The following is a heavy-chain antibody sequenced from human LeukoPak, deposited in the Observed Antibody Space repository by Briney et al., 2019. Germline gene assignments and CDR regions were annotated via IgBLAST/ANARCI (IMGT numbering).Heavy chain of an antibody. J-gene: IGHJ3*02. D-gene: IGHD3-16*02. CDR1: GYTFSHYS. V-gene: IGHV3-21*01. CDR3: VSGNDPDSTWENYRLDAFDI. Sequence: GGSLRLSCAASGYTFSHYSVNWVRQAPGKGLEWVSSISSTSDYIYYADSVKGRFTISRDNTKSSLYLQMNSLRAEDTAVFYCVSGNDPDSTWENYRLDAFDIWGQGTTVIVSS. CDR2: ISSTSDYI.